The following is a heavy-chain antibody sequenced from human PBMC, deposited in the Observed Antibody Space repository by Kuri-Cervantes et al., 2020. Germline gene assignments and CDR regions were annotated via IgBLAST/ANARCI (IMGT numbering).Heavy chain of an antibody. V-gene: IGHV3-21*01. CDR2: ISSSSSYI. CDR3: ARRSGGGGSYDY. Sequence: GGALRLCCAASGFTFSSYSMNWVRQAPGKGLEWVSSISSSSSYIYYADSVKGRFTIYRDNAKNSLYLQMNSLRAEDTAVYYGARRSGGGGSYDYWGQGTLVTVSS. CDR1: GFTFSSYS. D-gene: IGHD3-10*01. J-gene: IGHJ4*02.